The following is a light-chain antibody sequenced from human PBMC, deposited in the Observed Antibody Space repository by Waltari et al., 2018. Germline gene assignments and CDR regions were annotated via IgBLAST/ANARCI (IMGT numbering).Light chain of an antibody. V-gene: IGLV1-40*01. Sequence: QSVLTQPPSVSGAPGQRVSISCTGSTSNIGAGYDVHWYQQGPGKAPKLIIYVTTARPLGVPDRFFGSQYGTSASLAIIGLQAEDEGDYYCQSYDTTLSVVFGGGTKLTVL. J-gene: IGLJ2*01. CDR3: QSYDTTLSVV. CDR2: VTT. CDR1: TSNIGAGYD.